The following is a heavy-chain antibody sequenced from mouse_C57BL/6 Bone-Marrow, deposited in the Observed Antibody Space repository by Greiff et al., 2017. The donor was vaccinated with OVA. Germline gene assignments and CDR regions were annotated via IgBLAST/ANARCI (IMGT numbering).Heavy chain of an antibody. Sequence: QVQLKESGPGLVAPSPSLSITCTASGFSLTSYAISWVRQPPGQGLEWLGVIWPCGGTNYNSAPKTRLGISKDNSKSQVFLKMNSLQTDDTARYYCAREGLRAYWGQGTLVTVSA. D-gene: IGHD2-4*01. CDR3: AREGLRAY. J-gene: IGHJ3*01. V-gene: IGHV2-9-1*01. CDR2: IWPCGGT. CDR1: GFSLTSYA.